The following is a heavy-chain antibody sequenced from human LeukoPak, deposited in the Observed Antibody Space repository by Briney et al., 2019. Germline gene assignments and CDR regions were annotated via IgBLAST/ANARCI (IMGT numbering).Heavy chain of an antibody. V-gene: IGHV4-59*01. CDR3: ARTGGYSYGYSNYGMDV. Sequence: SETLSLTCTVSGGSTSSYYWSWIRQPPGKGLEWIGYIYYSGSTNYNPSLKSRVTISVDTSKNQFSLKLSSVTAADTAVYYCARTGGYSYGYSNYGMDVWGQGTTVTVSS. CDR2: IYYSGST. CDR1: GGSTSSYY. D-gene: IGHD5-18*01. J-gene: IGHJ6*02.